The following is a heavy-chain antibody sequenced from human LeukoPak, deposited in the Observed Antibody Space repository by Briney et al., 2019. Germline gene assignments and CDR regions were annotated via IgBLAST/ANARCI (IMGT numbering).Heavy chain of an antibody. CDR3: VRQRGSSGTINHFDP. D-gene: IGHD3-10*01. CDR2: IYPDDSDT. V-gene: IGHV5-51*01. CDR1: GYSFGNRW. Sequence: PGESLKISCEGSGYSFGNRWIGWVRQMPGTGLEWVGAIYPDDSDTRYSPSFQGQVVISADRSIRTAYLQWNSLKTSDTAMYYCVRQRGSSGTINHFDPWGQGTLVTVSS. J-gene: IGHJ5*02.